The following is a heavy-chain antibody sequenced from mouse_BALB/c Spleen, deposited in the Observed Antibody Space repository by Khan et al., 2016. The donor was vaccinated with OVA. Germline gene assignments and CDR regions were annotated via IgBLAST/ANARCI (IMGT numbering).Heavy chain of an antibody. Sequence: EVQLVESGPGLVKPSQSLSLTCTVTGYSITSEYTWNWIRQFPGHKLEWMGFIRYSGNTRYNPSLKSRISITRDTSKNQFFLQLNSVTSEDTATYDCARKDYYAYDPFPYWGQGTLVTVAA. J-gene: IGHJ3*01. D-gene: IGHD2-2*01. CDR3: ARKDYYAYDPFPY. CDR2: IRYSGNT. V-gene: IGHV3-2*02. CDR1: GYSITSEYT.